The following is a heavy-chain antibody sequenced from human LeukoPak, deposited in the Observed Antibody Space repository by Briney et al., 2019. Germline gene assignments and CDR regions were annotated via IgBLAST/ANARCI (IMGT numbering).Heavy chain of an antibody. CDR1: GGSISSSSYY. CDR2: IYYSGST. J-gene: IGHJ6*03. Sequence: PSETLSLTCTVSGGSISSSSYYWGWIRQPPGKGLEWIGSIYYSGSTYYNPSLKSRVTISVDTSKNQFSLKLSSVTAADTAVYYCARQKAAHYYYYMDVWGKGTTVTISS. V-gene: IGHV4-39*01. D-gene: IGHD2-15*01. CDR3: ARQKAAHYYYYMDV.